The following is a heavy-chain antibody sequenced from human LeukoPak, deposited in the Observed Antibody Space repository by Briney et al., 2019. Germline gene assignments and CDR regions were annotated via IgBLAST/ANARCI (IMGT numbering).Heavy chain of an antibody. V-gene: IGHV1-2*04. CDR1: GYTFTGYY. Sequence: GASVKVSCKASGYTFTGYYMHWVRQAPGQGLEWMGWINPNSGGTNYAQKFQGWATMTRDTSISTAYMELSRLRSDDTAVYYCARQDFDSSGYDFDYWGQGTLVTVSS. CDR2: INPNSGGT. D-gene: IGHD3-22*01. CDR3: ARQDFDSSGYDFDY. J-gene: IGHJ4*02.